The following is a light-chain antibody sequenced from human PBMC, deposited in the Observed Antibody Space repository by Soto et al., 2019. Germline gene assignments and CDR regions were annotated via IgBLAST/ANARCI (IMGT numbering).Light chain of an antibody. CDR1: QSVFSS. Sequence: EIVLTQSAATVSLSPGERATLSCRASQSVFSSLAWYQQKPGQAPRLLIYDTSNRATGIPARFSGSGSGTDFALIISSLEPEDFATYYCQQFNDYPITFGQGTRLEIK. J-gene: IGKJ5*01. V-gene: IGKV3-11*01. CDR2: DTS. CDR3: QQFNDYPIT.